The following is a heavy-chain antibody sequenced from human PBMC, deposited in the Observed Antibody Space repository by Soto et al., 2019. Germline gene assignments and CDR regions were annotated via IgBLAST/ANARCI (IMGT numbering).Heavy chain of an antibody. CDR2: ISSSSSYT. V-gene: IGHV3-11*06. Sequence: GGSLRLSCAASGFTFSDYYMSWIRQAPGKGLEWVSYISSSSSYTNYADSVKGRFTISRDNAKNSLYLQMNSLRAEDTAVYYCARAYYYDSSGYYGGAFDIWGQGTMVT. CDR1: GFTFSDYY. D-gene: IGHD3-22*01. J-gene: IGHJ3*02. CDR3: ARAYYYDSSGYYGGAFDI.